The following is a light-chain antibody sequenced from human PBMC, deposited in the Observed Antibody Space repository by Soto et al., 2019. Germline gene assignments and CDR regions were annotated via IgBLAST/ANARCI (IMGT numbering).Light chain of an antibody. Sequence: EIVVTQSPATLSVSPGERATLSCRANQSISSNLAWYQHKPGQAPRRLIHVASTRAIGIPASFSGSGSGTEFTLTISSLHSEGFAVYYCQQYNNWPTFGPGTKVEIK. V-gene: IGKV3-15*01. CDR1: QSISSN. J-gene: IGKJ1*01. CDR3: QQYNNWPT. CDR2: VAS.